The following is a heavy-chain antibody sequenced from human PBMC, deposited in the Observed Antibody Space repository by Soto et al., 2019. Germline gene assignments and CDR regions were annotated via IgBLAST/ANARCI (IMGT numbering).Heavy chain of an antibody. V-gene: IGHV4-59*01. J-gene: IGHJ6*02. Sequence: SETLSLTCAVSGGSISSYYWSWIRQPPGKGLEWIGYIYYSGSTNYNPSLKSRVTISVDTSKNQFSLKLSSVTAADTAVYYCAGPESWRPGWYHYGRDVVAQGPRFTVSS. CDR1: GGSISSYY. D-gene: IGHD6-19*01. CDR3: AGPESWRPGWYHYGRDV. CDR2: IYYSGST.